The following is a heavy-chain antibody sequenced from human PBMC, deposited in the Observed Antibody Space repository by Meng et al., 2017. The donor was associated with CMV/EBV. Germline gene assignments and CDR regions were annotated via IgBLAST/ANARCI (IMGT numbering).Heavy chain of an antibody. CDR3: ARRGSIHGWFDP. J-gene: IGHJ5*02. CDR1: GGSFSGYY. V-gene: IGHV4-34*01. CDR2: INHSGST. D-gene: IGHD2-21*01. Sequence: SQTRSLTCAVYGGSFSGYYWSWIRQPPGKGLEWIGEINHSGSTNYNPSLKSRVTISVDTSKNQFSLKLSSVTAADTAVYYCARRGSIHGWFDPWGQGTLVTVSS.